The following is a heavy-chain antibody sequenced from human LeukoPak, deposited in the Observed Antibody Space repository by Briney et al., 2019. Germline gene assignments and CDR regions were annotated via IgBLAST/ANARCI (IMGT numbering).Heavy chain of an antibody. J-gene: IGHJ3*02. Sequence: GGSLRLSCAASGYTLSGYSMTWIRQAPGKGLEWVSHISNSGSIYADSVKGRFTISRDNAKNSLYLQMNSLRAEDTAVYYCARDGNFDIWGQGTMVTVSS. CDR1: GYTLSGYS. CDR3: ARDGNFDI. CDR2: ISNSGSI. V-gene: IGHV3-11*04.